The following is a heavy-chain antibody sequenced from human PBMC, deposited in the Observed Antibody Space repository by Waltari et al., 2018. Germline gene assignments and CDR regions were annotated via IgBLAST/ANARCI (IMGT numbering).Heavy chain of an antibody. V-gene: IGHV3-23*01. Sequence: EEHLLESGGDLVQPGGSLRLSCRAAGFRFSSYSMNWVRQAAGEGLEWVAGSSGGGDSTNYADSVRGRWTISRDNSKNTLYLQMNFLRAEDTATYYCAKDQRSYGDFFFDYWGQGTPVTVSS. CDR3: AKDQRSYGDFFFDY. D-gene: IGHD4-17*01. CDR2: SSGGGDST. J-gene: IGHJ4*02. CDR1: GFRFSSYS.